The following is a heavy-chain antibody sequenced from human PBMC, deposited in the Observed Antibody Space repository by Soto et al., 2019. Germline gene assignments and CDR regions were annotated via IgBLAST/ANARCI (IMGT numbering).Heavy chain of an antibody. V-gene: IGHV4-39*01. J-gene: IGHJ4*02. CDR3: IVVVPAARFLDY. D-gene: IGHD2-2*01. CDR2: TYYSGST. CDR1: GGSISSSSYY. Sequence: QLQLQESGPGLVKPSETLSLTCTVSGGSISSSSYYWGWIRQPPGKGLEWIGSTYYSGSTYYNPSSKSRVTIAVDTSKNQFSLKLSSVTAADAAVYYCIVVVPAARFLDYWGQGTLVTVSS.